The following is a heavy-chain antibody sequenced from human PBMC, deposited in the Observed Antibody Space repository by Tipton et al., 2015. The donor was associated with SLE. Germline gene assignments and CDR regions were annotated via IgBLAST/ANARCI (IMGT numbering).Heavy chain of an antibody. D-gene: IGHD5-18*01. CDR3: ARVPDTAMVPDY. V-gene: IGHV4-34*01. CDR1: GGSFSGYY. CDR2: INHSGST. Sequence: TLSFTCAVYGGSFSGYYWSWIRQPPGKGLEWIGEINHSGSTNYNPSLKSRVTISVDTSKNQFSLKLSSVTAADTAVYYCARVPDTAMVPDYWGQGTLVTVSS. J-gene: IGHJ4*02.